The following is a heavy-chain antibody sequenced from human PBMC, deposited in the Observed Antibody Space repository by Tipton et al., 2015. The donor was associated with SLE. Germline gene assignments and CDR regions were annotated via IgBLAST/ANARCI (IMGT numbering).Heavy chain of an antibody. CDR3: AKDRGLYYYYYHGMDV. CDR2: ISYDGSNK. J-gene: IGHJ6*02. Sequence: SLRLSCAASGFTFSSYGMHWVRQAPGKGLEWVAVISYDGSNKYYADSVKGRFTISRDNSKNTLYLQMNSLRAEDTAVYYCAKDRGLYYYYYHGMDVWGQGTTVTVSS. V-gene: IGHV3-30*18. D-gene: IGHD2/OR15-2a*01. CDR1: GFTFSSYG.